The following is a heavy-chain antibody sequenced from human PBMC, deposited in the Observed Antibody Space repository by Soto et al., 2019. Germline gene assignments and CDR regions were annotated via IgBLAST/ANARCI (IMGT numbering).Heavy chain of an antibody. Sequence: GGSLRLSCAASGFTFSSYTMSWVRQAPGKGLEWVSAISGSGGSTYYADSVKGRFTISRDNSKNTLYLQMNSLRAEDTAVYYCPKELLAKSSGWTGFDYWGQGTLVTVSS. CDR3: PKELLAKSSGWTGFDY. CDR1: GFTFSSYT. CDR2: ISGSGGST. D-gene: IGHD6-19*01. V-gene: IGHV3-23*01. J-gene: IGHJ4*02.